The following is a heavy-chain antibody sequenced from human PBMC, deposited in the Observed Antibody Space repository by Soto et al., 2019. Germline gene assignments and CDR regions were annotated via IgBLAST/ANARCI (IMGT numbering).Heavy chain of an antibody. CDR1: GGTFSTST. D-gene: IGHD3-22*01. CDR3: ARSQDSSGYWNTCFDP. J-gene: IGHJ5*02. V-gene: IGHV1-69*01. CDR2: IIPIFGTA. Sequence: QVQLVQSGAEVKKPGSSVKVSCKASGGTFSTSTITWVRQAPGQGLEWMGGIIPIFGTANYPQKFQGRVTITADESTGTAYMEMSSLRSEDTAVYYCARSQDSSGYWNTCFDPWGQGTLVTVSS.